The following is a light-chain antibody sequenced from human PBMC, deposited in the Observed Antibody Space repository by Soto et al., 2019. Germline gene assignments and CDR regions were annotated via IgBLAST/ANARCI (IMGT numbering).Light chain of an antibody. CDR3: MQQLPART. CDR2: LGS. CDR1: QSLLHSNGYNY. V-gene: IGKV2-28*01. J-gene: IGKJ1*01. Sequence: DIVMTQSPLSLPVTPGEPASISCRSSQSLLHSNGYNYLDWYLQKPGQSPQLLIYLGSNRASGVPDRFSGSGSGTDFTLKISRVEADDVGVYSRMQQLPARTFGQGTKVEIK.